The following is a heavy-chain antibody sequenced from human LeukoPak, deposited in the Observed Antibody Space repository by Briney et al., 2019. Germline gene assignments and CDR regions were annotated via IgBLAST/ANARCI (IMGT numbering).Heavy chain of an antibody. CDR3: ASYYDSSGYYGDSFDI. CDR1: GGTFISYA. CDR2: IIPIFGTA. D-gene: IGHD3-22*01. J-gene: IGHJ3*02. V-gene: IGHV1-69*13. Sequence: PVKVSCKASGGTFISYAISWVRQAPGQGLEWMGGIIPIFGTANYAQKFQGRVTITADESTSTAYMELSSLRSEDTAVYYCASYYDSSGYYGDSFDIWAKGQWSPSLQ.